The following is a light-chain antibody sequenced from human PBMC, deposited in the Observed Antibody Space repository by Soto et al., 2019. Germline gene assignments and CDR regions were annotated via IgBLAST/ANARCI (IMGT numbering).Light chain of an antibody. V-gene: IGKV3-15*01. Sequence: IVMTQSSATLSVSQGERATLSCRASQSINSDLAWYQRKPGQAPRFLIYGASTRATGIPARFSGSGSGTEFTLTISSLQSEDSALYYCQQYKSLPWTFGQGTKVDIK. CDR3: QQYKSLPWT. J-gene: IGKJ1*01. CDR1: QSINSD. CDR2: GAS.